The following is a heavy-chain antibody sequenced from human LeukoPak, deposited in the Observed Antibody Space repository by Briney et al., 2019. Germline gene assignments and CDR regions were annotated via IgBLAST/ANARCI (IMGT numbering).Heavy chain of an antibody. V-gene: IGHV3-74*01. D-gene: IGHD4-23*01. J-gene: IGHJ4*02. CDR2: IASDGSST. CDR1: GFTFSSYW. Sequence: GGSLRLSCAAFGFTFSSYWMNWVRQAPGKGLVWVSRIASDGSSTTYADSVKGRFSISRDNAKNTLYLQMNSLRVEDTVVYYCARGRPHGNDYWGQGTLVTVSS. CDR3: ARGRPHGNDY.